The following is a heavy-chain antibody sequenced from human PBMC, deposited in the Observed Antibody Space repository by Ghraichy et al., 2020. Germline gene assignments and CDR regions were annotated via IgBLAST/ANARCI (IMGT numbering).Heavy chain of an antibody. CDR1: GGSISSYY. Sequence: SETLSLTCTVSGGSISSYYWSWIRQPPGKGLEWIGYIYYSGSTNYNPSLKSRVTISVDTSKNQFSLKLSSVTAADTAVYYCARGGLPGTEDWFDPWGQGTLVTVSS. CDR2: IYYSGST. V-gene: IGHV4-59*01. J-gene: IGHJ5*02. CDR3: ARGGLPGTEDWFDP. D-gene: IGHD1-14*01.